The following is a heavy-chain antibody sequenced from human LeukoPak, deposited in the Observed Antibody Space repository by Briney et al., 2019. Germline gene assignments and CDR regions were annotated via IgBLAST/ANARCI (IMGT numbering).Heavy chain of an antibody. Sequence: SVKVSCKASGGTFSSYAISWVRQAPGQGLEWMGGIITILGTANYAQKFQGRVTITADESTSTAYMELSSLRSEDTAVYYCARDIVVVPAASRFRFDPWGQGILVTVSS. CDR1: GGTFSSYA. CDR2: IITILGTA. V-gene: IGHV1-69*13. D-gene: IGHD2-2*01. CDR3: ARDIVVVPAASRFRFDP. J-gene: IGHJ5*02.